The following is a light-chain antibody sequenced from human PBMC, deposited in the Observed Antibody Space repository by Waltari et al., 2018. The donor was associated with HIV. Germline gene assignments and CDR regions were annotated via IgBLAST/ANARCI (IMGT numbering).Light chain of an antibody. Sequence: QSALTQPRSVSGSPGQSVTISCAGSTSNFGTYNYVSWYHHKSGEAPRLILYDVNQRPSGVPVRFSGAKSGDTASLIISGLQAEDEGDFYCCSYGGSWSFVFGGGTRVTVL. CDR3: CSYGGSWSFV. J-gene: IGLJ2*01. CDR1: TSNFGTYNY. V-gene: IGLV2-11*01. CDR2: DVN.